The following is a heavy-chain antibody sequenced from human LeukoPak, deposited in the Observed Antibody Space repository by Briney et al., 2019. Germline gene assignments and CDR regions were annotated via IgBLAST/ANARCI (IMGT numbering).Heavy chain of an antibody. J-gene: IGHJ4*02. Sequence: SETLSLTCTVSGGSISSYYWSWIRQPPGKGLEWIGYIYYSGSTNYNPSLKSRVTISVDTSKNQFSLKLSSVTAADTAVYYCARDNWDSGYDLFDYWGQGTLVTVSS. D-gene: IGHD5-12*01. CDR1: GGSISSYY. CDR3: ARDNWDSGYDLFDY. V-gene: IGHV4-59*01. CDR2: IYYSGST.